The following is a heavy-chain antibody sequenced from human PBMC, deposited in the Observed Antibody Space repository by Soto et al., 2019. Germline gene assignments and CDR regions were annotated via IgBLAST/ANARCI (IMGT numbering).Heavy chain of an antibody. Sequence: QITLKESGPTLVKPTQTLTLTCTFSGFSLSTGGVGVGWIRQPPGKALEWLALIYWADDKRYSPSLKSRLTITKDTSKNQVVLTMTSMDPVDTATYYCAHSRCGGDCLQSYSSHYYFGMDVWGQGTTVTVSS. J-gene: IGHJ6*02. CDR1: GFSLSTGGVG. D-gene: IGHD2-21*02. CDR2: IYWADDK. CDR3: AHSRCGGDCLQSYSSHYYFGMDV. V-gene: IGHV2-5*02.